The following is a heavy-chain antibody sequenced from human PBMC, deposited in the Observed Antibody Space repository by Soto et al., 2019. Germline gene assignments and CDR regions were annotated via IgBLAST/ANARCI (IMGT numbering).Heavy chain of an antibody. CDR2: ISGSGVNI. CDR1: GFTFSHHS. J-gene: IGHJ4*01. V-gene: IGHV3-64D*06. D-gene: IGHD2-15*01. Sequence: GGSLRLSRSGSGFTFSHHSLYWVRHPPGKGLQCFSRISGSGVNIYNAESVKGRFTISRDHSKNTLYLQMTSLSSEDSAVYYCVKVSGYCTGASCFSYFDYWGHGT. CDR3: VKVSGYCTGASCFSYFDY.